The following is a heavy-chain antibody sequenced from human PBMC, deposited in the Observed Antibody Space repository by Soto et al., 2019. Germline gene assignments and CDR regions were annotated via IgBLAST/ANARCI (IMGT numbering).Heavy chain of an antibody. CDR1: GYTFTSYA. CDR3: ARGVGSGTYYNQYNWFDP. V-gene: IGHV1-3*01. D-gene: IGHD3-10*01. J-gene: IGHJ5*02. Sequence: ASVKVSCKASGYTFTSYAMHWVRQAPGQRLEWMGWINAGNGNTKYSQKFQGRVTITRDTSASTAYMELSSLRSEDTAVYYCARGVGSGTYYNQYNWFDPWGQGTLVTVSS. CDR2: INAGNGNT.